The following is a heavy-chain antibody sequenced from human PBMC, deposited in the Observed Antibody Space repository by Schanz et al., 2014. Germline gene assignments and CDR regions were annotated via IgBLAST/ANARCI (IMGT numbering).Heavy chain of an antibody. CDR2: TNPNGGA. CDR1: GYVFTAYY. V-gene: IGHV1-2*02. Sequence: QGHLVQSGAEVKEPGASVQVSCKASGYVFTAYYMHWVRQAPGQGLEWMGVTNPNGGAEFAQKFQGRISMTRDTSTPPFYMELSSLTSDHPAVYFCARDVGRPGHFWYFDLWGRGTLVTVSS. CDR3: ARDVGRPGHFWYFDL. J-gene: IGHJ2*01. D-gene: IGHD1-1*01.